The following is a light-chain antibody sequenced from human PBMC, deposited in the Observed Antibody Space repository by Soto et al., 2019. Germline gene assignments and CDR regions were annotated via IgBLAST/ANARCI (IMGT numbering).Light chain of an antibody. J-gene: IGLJ3*02. CDR3: ISFTTSGTWV. Sequence: QSALTQPASVSGSPGQSITISCTGTSSDVGGYNYVSWYRQHPGKAPKLMIYEVTNRPSGISNRFSGSKSGNTASLTISGLQAEDEADYYCISFTTSGTWVFGGGTKLTVL. CDR1: SSDVGGYNY. V-gene: IGLV2-14*01. CDR2: EVT.